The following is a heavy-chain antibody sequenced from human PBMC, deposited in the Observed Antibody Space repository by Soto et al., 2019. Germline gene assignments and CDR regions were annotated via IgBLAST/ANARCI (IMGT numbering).Heavy chain of an antibody. V-gene: IGHV1-18*01. J-gene: IGHJ3*02. CDR2: ISAYNGNT. CDR3: AGEKSPAAGAPGAFDI. CDR1: GYTFTSYG. Sequence: QVQLVQSGAEVKKPGASVKVSCKASGYTFTSYGISWVRQAPGQGLEWMGWISAYNGNTNYAQKLQGRVTMTTDTATSTAYMGVRGLGSDDTAGYYCAGEKSPAAGAPGAFDIWGQGTMVTVSS. D-gene: IGHD6-13*01.